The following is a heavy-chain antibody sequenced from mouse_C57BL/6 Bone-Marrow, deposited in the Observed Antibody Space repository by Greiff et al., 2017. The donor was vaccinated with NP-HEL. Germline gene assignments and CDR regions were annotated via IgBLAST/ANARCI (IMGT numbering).Heavy chain of an antibody. V-gene: IGHV5-9-1*02. CDR3: TREGLNNYGSSYWYFDV. Sequence: EVMLVESGEGLVKPGGSLKLSCAASGFTFSSYAMSWVRQTPEKRLEWVAYISSGGDYIYYADTVKGRFTISRDNARNTLYLQMSSLKSEDTAMYYCTREGLNNYGSSYWYFDVWGTGTTVTVSS. D-gene: IGHD1-1*01. CDR2: ISSGGDYI. CDR1: GFTFSSYA. J-gene: IGHJ1*03.